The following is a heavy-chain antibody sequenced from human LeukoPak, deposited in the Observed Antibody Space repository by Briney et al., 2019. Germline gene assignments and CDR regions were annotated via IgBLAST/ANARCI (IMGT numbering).Heavy chain of an antibody. D-gene: IGHD3-10*01. CDR3: AKVSLLWFGKSWSQNGMDV. Sequence: GGSLRLSCAASGFTFSSYAMNWVRQAPGKGLEWVSSISGGSRNIRYADSVKGRFTISRDNFKNTLYLQMQSLRAEDTAVYYCAKVSLLWFGKSWSQNGMDVWGQGTTVTVSS. V-gene: IGHV3-23*01. CDR1: GFTFSSYA. J-gene: IGHJ6*02. CDR2: ISGGSRNI.